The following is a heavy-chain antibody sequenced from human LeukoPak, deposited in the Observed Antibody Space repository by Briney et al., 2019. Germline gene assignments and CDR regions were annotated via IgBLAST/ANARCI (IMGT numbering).Heavy chain of an antibody. J-gene: IGHJ6*02. CDR1: GFTFSSYS. CDR3: ARAEYSSSSYYYYYGMDV. V-gene: IGHV3-21*01. D-gene: IGHD6-6*01. CDR2: ISSSSSYI. Sequence: SGGSLRLSCAAAGFTFSSYSMNWVRQAPGKGLEWVSSISSSSSYIYYADSVKGRFTISRDNAKNSLYLQMHSLRAEDTAVYYCARAEYSSSSYYYYYGMDVWGQGTTVTVSS.